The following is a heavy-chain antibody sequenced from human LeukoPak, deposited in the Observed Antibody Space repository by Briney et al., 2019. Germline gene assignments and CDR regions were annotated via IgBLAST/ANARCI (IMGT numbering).Heavy chain of an antibody. V-gene: IGHV4-39*07. CDR1: GVSISSSSYY. Sequence: SETLSLTCTVSGVSISSSSYYWGWIRQPPGKGLEWIGSIYYSGSTYYNPSLKSRVTISVDTSKNQFSLKLSSVTAADTAVYYCARRGLRSRYYYYYMDVWGKGTTVTISS. CDR2: IYYSGST. J-gene: IGHJ6*03. CDR3: ARRGLRSRYYYYYMDV. D-gene: IGHD5-12*01.